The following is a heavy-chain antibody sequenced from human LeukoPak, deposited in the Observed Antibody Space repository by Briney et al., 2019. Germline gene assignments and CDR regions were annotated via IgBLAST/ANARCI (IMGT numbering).Heavy chain of an antibody. J-gene: IGHJ4*02. V-gene: IGHV1-24*01. CDR2: IDPEDGET. CDR1: GYTLTELS. D-gene: IGHD6-13*01. CDR3: ATQFLLGIAATDY. Sequence: ASVKVSCKVSGYTLTELSMHWVRQAPGKGLEWMGGIDPEDGETIYAQKFQGRVTMTEDTSTDTAYMELSSLRSEDTAVYYCATQFLLGIAATDYWGQGTLVTVSS.